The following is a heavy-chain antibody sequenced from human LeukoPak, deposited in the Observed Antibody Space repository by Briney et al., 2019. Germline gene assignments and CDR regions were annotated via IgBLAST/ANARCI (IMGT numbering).Heavy chain of an antibody. CDR1: GGSISSYY. V-gene: IGHV4-4*07. Sequence: SETLSLTCTVSGGSISSYYWSWIRQPAGKGLEWIGRIYTNGTTNYNPSLRSRATISVDTSKNQFSLKLSSVTAADTAVYYCARGGIQLWSNNWVDPWGQGTLVTVSS. J-gene: IGHJ5*02. CDR3: ARGGIQLWSNNWVDP. D-gene: IGHD5-18*01. CDR2: IYTNGTT.